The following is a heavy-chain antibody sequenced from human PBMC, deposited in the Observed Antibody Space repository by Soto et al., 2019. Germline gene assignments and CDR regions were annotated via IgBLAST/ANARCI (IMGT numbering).Heavy chain of an antibody. CDR2: IFWDDDK. J-gene: IGHJ6*02. Sequence: QITLKESGPTLVKPTQTLTLTCTFCGFSLSTSGVGVGWIRQPPGKALEWLALIFWDDDKRYSPSLKSRLTITKDTSKNHVVLTMTNTDPVDAATYYCTHHGYYSYGMDDWGQGTTVTVSS. CDR3: THHGYYSYGMDD. V-gene: IGHV2-5*02. CDR1: GFSLSTSGVG.